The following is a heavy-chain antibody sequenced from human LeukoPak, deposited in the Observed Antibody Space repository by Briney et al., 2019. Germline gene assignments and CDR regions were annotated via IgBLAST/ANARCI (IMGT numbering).Heavy chain of an antibody. D-gene: IGHD4-11*01. CDR1: GFTFDDYA. CDR3: ASTYSNYKTDY. CDR2: ISWNSGSI. V-gene: IGHV3-9*01. J-gene: IGHJ4*02. Sequence: PGGSLRLSCAASGFTFDDYAMHWVRQAPGKGLEWVSGISWNSGSIGYADSVKGRFTISRDNAKNSLYLQMNSLRAEDTAVYYCASTYSNYKTDYWGQGTLVTVSS.